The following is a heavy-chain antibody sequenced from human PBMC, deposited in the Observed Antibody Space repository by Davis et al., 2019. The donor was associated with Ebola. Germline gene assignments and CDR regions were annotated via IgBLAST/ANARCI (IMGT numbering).Heavy chain of an antibody. Sequence: GSLRLSCVASGFTFSSYGMLWVRQAPGKGLEWVAVISYDGSNKYYADSVKGRFTISRDNSKNTVDLQMNSLRAEDTAVYYCAKDKGTYYFDYWGQGTLVTVSS. CDR3: AKDKGTYYFDY. D-gene: IGHD1-1*01. CDR2: ISYDGSNK. J-gene: IGHJ4*02. CDR1: GFTFSSYG. V-gene: IGHV3-30*18.